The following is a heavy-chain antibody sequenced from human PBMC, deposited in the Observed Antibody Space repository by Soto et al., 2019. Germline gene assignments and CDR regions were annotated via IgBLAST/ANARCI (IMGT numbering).Heavy chain of an antibody. J-gene: IGHJ4*02. V-gene: IGHV3-23*01. Sequence: GGSLRLSCAASGFTFSSYAMSWVRQAPGKGLEWVSAISGSGGSTYYADSVKGRFTISRDNSKNTLYLQMNSLRAEDTAVYYCANRKDILTGYLEYYFDYWGQGTLVTVSS. CDR2: ISGSGGST. D-gene: IGHD3-9*01. CDR1: GFTFSSYA. CDR3: ANRKDILTGYLEYYFDY.